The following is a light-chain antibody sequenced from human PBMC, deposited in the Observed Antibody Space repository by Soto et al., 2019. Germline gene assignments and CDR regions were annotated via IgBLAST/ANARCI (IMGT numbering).Light chain of an antibody. J-gene: IGKJ2*01. V-gene: IGKV3-20*01. CDR2: GAS. CDR1: QSVSSSY. CDR3: QQYGSSPYT. Sequence: EIVLTQSPGTLSLSPGERATLSCRASQSVSSSYLAWYQQKPGQAPRLLIYGASSRATGIPDRFSGSGSGTDFTLIISRLEPEDFAVYYCQQYGSSPYTFGQGSQLEIK.